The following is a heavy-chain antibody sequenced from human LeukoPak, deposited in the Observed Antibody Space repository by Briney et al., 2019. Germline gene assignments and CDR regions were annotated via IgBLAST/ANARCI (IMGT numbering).Heavy chain of an antibody. V-gene: IGHV1-18*01. CDR3: ARDLGIAVAGTPFDC. Sequence: GASVNVSCKASGYTFTSYGISWVRQAPGQGLEWMGWISAYNGNTNYAQTLQGRVTMTTDTSTSTAYMELRSLRSDDTAVYYCARDLGIAVAGTPFDCWGQGTLVTVSS. CDR1: GYTFTSYG. CDR2: ISAYNGNT. J-gene: IGHJ4*02. D-gene: IGHD6-19*01.